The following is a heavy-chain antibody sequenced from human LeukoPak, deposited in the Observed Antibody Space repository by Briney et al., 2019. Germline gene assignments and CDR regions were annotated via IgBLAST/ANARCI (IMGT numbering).Heavy chain of an antibody. CDR2: ITGSGGST. Sequence: GGSLRLSCAASGFTFSDHYMSWIRQAPGKGLEWVSGITGSGGSTYYAGSVKGRFTISRDNSKNTLYLQVNSLRAEDTAVYYCAKDDGLIMFSSWGQGTLVTVSS. J-gene: IGHJ5*02. CDR3: AKDDGLIMFSS. D-gene: IGHD3-16*01. CDR1: GFTFSDHY. V-gene: IGHV3-23*01.